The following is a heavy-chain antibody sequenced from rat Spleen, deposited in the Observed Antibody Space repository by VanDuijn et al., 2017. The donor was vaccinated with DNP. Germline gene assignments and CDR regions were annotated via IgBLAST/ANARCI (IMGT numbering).Heavy chain of an antibody. Sequence: EVQLVESGGGLVQPGRSLKLSCAASGFTFSDYNMAWVRQAPKKGLEWVASITSSGGSTYYPDSVKGRFTISRDNAKNTLYLQMNSLRSEDTATYYCARDHEGPSDYWGQGVMVTVSS. CDR1: GFTFSDYN. J-gene: IGHJ2*01. CDR3: ARDHEGPSDY. V-gene: IGHV5S23*01. CDR2: ITSSGGST. D-gene: IGHD1-11*01.